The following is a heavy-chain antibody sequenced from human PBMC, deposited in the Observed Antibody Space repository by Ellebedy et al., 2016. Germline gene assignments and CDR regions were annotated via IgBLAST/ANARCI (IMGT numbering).Heavy chain of an antibody. CDR1: GYTFSRHA. V-gene: IGHV1-3*01. CDR2: TDGGSGST. Sequence: ASVKVSCKASGYTFSRHALHWLRQAPGQGLEWMGWTDGGSGSTRYSQTFQGRVAMTADASANTVYMELSSLRSDDTAVYFCARGYSGGWYHDYWGRGALVTVSS. J-gene: IGHJ4*02. D-gene: IGHD6-19*01. CDR3: ARGYSGGWYHDY.